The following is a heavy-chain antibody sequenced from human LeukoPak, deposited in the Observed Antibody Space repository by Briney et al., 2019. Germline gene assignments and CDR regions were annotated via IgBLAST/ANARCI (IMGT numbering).Heavy chain of an antibody. J-gene: IGHJ4*02. Sequence: GGSLRLSCAASGFTFSNYAMSWVRQAPGKGLEGVSAVTGSGGSTFYADSVKGRFTISRDNSKNTLYLQMNSLRVEDTALYYCAKRRGPTYGDFDYWGQGTLVTVSS. V-gene: IGHV3-23*01. CDR3: AKRRGPTYGDFDY. CDR2: VTGSGGST. CDR1: GFTFSNYA. D-gene: IGHD4-17*01.